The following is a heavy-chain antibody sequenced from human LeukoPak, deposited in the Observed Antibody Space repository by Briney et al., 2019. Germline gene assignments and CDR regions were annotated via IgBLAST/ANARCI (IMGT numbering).Heavy chain of an antibody. CDR2: ISSSSSTI. J-gene: IGHJ6*03. Sequence: GGSLRLSCAASGFTFSSYSMNWVRQAPGKGLEWVSYISSSSSTIYYADSVKGRFTISRDNSKNTLYLQMNSLRAEDTAVYYCAKGLGYCSSTSCYSPYYYYMDVWGKGTTVTVSS. V-gene: IGHV3-48*01. CDR3: AKGLGYCSSTSCYSPYYYYMDV. D-gene: IGHD2-2*02. CDR1: GFTFSSYS.